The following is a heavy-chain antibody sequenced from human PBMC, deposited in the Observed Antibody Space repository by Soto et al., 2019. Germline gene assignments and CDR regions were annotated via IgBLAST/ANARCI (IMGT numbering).Heavy chain of an antibody. CDR1: GFTFTSSA. Sequence: SVKVSCKASGFTFTSSAVQWVRQARGQRLEWIGWIVVGSGNTNYAQKFQERVTITRDMSTSTAYMELSSPRSEDTAVYYCARDLDISGGYYFDYWGQGTLVTVSS. J-gene: IGHJ4*02. V-gene: IGHV1-58*01. D-gene: IGHD1-1*01. CDR3: ARDLDISGGYYFDY. CDR2: IVVGSGNT.